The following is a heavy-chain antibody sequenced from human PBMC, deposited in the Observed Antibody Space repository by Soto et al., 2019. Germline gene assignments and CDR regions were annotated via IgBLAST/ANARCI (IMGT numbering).Heavy chain of an antibody. D-gene: IGHD2-15*01. V-gene: IGHV3-23*01. CDR1: GFTFSSYA. Sequence: EVQLLESGGGLVQPGGSLRLSCTASGFTFSSYAMSWVRQAPGKGLEWVSGISGSGGSTYYADSVKGRFTISRDNSKNTLYLVRNSLRAEDTAAYYCAKLGGNDAFDMWGQGTMVTVSS. CDR2: ISGSGGST. CDR3: AKLGGNDAFDM. J-gene: IGHJ3*02.